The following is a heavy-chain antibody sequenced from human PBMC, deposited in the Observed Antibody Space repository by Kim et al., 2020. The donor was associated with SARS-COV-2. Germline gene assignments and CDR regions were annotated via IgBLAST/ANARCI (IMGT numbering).Heavy chain of an antibody. V-gene: IGHV3-30*18. CDR1: GFTFSSYG. CDR2: ISYDGSNK. J-gene: IGHJ6*02. D-gene: IGHD2-15*01. Sequence: GGSLRLSCAASGFTFSSYGMHWVRQAPGKGLEWVAVISYDGSNKYYVDSVKGRFTISRDNSKNTLYLQMNSLRAEDTAVYYCAKDGAPRRGYCSGGSCPVGMDVWGQGTTVTVSS. CDR3: AKDGAPRRGYCSGGSCPVGMDV.